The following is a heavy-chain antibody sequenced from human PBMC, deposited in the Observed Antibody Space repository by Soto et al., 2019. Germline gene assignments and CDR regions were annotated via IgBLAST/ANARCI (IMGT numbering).Heavy chain of an antibody. V-gene: IGHV5-51*01. D-gene: IGHD2-2*01. CDR2: IYPGDYDT. J-gene: IGHJ5*02. CDR1: GYSFSSYW. Sequence: PGESLKISCKGSGYSFSSYWIGWVLQIPWKGLEWMGIIYPGDYDTRYSPSFQGQVTISADKSISTAYLQWSSLKASDTAMYYCASLLTVPAAMFNWFDPWGQGTLFTVSS. CDR3: ASLLTVPAAMFNWFDP.